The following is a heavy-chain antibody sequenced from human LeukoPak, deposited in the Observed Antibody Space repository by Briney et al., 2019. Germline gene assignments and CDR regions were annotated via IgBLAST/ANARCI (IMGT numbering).Heavy chain of an antibody. CDR1: GGSISGYF. CDR3: ARGRYCAGGGCRLFDF. CDR2: IFYGGNT. J-gene: IGHJ4*02. D-gene: IGHD2-8*02. Sequence: SETLSLTCSVSGGSISGYFWSWIREPPGRGLEWIGYIFYGGNTKYNPSLKSRAAMSADASKNQYSLSLSSVTAADTAIYYCARGRYCAGGGCRLFDFWGQGTLVGVSS. V-gene: IGHV4-59*01.